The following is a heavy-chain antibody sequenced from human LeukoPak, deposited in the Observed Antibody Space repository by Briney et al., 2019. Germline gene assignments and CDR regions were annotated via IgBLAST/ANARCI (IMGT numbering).Heavy chain of an antibody. Sequence: PGGSLILSCAASGFTFSSYWMSWVRQAPGKGLEWVANIKQDGSEKYYVDSVKGRFTISRDNAKNSLYLQMNSLRAEDTAVYYCARARDFWSGPYNWFDPWGQGTLVTVSS. V-gene: IGHV3-7*01. CDR3: ARARDFWSGPYNWFDP. D-gene: IGHD3-3*01. CDR1: GFTFSSYW. J-gene: IGHJ5*02. CDR2: IKQDGSEK.